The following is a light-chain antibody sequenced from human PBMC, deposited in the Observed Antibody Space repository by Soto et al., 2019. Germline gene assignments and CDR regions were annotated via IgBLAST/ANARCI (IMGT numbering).Light chain of an antibody. CDR3: QHYGSSQS. J-gene: IGKJ1*01. CDR2: GAS. Sequence: EIVLTQSPGTLSLSPGERATLSCRASQSVSSSYLAWYQQKPGQAPRLLIYGASSRATGIPDRFSGSGSGTDFTLTISRLEPEDFAVYYCQHYGSSQSFGHVTKVESK. CDR1: QSVSSSY. V-gene: IGKV3-20*01.